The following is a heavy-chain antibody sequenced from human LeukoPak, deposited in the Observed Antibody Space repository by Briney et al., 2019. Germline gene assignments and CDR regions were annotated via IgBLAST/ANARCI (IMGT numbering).Heavy chain of an antibody. CDR2: IYPGDSDT. V-gene: IGHV5-51*01. CDR1: GYSFTSYW. Sequence: GESLKISCKGSGYSFTSYWIGWVRQMPGKGLEWMGIIYPGDSDTRYSPSSQGQLTISADKSISTAYLQWSSLKASDTAMYYCARPEKYSGSYQVAFDIWGQGTMVTVSS. CDR3: ARPEKYSGSYQVAFDI. J-gene: IGHJ3*02. D-gene: IGHD1-26*01.